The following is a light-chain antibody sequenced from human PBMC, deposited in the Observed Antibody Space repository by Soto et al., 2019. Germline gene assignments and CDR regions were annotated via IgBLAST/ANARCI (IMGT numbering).Light chain of an antibody. CDR2: GAS. Sequence: IVLTQSPGTLSLSPGERATLSCRASQSVSSSYLAWYQQKPGQAPRLLIYGASSRATGIPDRFSGSGSGTDFTLTISRLEPEDFATYYCQQLTRYPSTFGGGTKVEIK. V-gene: IGKV3-20*01. CDR3: QQLTRYPST. CDR1: QSVSSSY. J-gene: IGKJ4*01.